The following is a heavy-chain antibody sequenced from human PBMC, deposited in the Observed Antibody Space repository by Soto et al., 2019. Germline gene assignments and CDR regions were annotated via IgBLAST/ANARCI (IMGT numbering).Heavy chain of an antibody. CDR3: ARVKAAAGTSHYYMDV. Sequence: QVQLVQSGAEVKKPGSSVKVSCKASGGTFSSYTISWVRQAPGQGLEWMGRIIPILGIANYAQKFQGRVTITADKSTSTAYMELSSLRSEDTAVYYCARVKAAAGTSHYYMDVWGKGTTVTVSS. CDR2: IIPILGIA. D-gene: IGHD6-13*01. CDR1: GGTFSSYT. J-gene: IGHJ6*03. V-gene: IGHV1-69*02.